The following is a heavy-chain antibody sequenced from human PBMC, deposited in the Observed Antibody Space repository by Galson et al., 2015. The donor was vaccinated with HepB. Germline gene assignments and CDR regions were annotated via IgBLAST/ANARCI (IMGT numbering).Heavy chain of an antibody. V-gene: IGHV1-69*13. D-gene: IGHD1-7*01. CDR1: GGTFSSYA. CDR3: ARVLGITGTTGAFDI. Sequence: SVKVSCKASGGTFSSYAISWVRQAPGQGLEWMGGIIPIFGTANYAQKFQGRVTITADESTSTAYMELSSLRSEDTAVYYCARVLGITGTTGAFDIWGQGTMVTVSS. CDR2: IIPIFGTA. J-gene: IGHJ3*02.